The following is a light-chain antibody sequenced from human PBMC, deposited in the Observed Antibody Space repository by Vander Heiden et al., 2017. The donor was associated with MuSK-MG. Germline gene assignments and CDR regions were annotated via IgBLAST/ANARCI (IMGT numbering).Light chain of an antibody. J-gene: IGLJ1*01. CDR1: SSDVGGYNF. CDR2: AVS. CDR3: SSYTRSSTGV. V-gene: IGLV2-14*01. Sequence: QSALTQPASVSGSPGQSITISCTGTSSDVGGYNFVSWYQHHPGKAPKLMIDAVSNRPSGVSKRFSASKSGNTASLTISGLQAEDEADYYCSSYTRSSTGVFGTGTKVTVL.